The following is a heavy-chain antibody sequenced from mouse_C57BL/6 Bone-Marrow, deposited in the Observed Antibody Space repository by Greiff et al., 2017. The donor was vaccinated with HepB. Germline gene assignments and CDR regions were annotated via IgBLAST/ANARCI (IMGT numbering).Heavy chain of an antibody. Sequence: EVMLVESGGGLVKPGGSLKLSCAASGFTFSSYAMSWVRQTPEKRLEWVATISDGGSYTYYPDNVKGRFTISRDNAKNNLYLQMSHLKSEDTAMYYCARTGTYGADYWGQGTTLTVSS. CDR3: ARTGTYGADY. CDR1: GFTFSSYA. CDR2: ISDGGSYT. V-gene: IGHV5-4*03. D-gene: IGHD4-1*01. J-gene: IGHJ2*01.